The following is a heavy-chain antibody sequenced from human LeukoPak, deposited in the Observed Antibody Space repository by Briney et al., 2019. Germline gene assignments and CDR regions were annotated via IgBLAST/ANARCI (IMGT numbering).Heavy chain of an antibody. J-gene: IGHJ4*02. CDR1: GFTFSGSG. Sequence: GGSLRLSCVTSGFTFSGSGFHWVRQAPGKGLEWVAFIRYDAINEYYADSVKGRFTISRDNSKNTLYLQMSSLRAEDTAVYFCARGVRIAVAGNIDYWGQGTLVTVSS. V-gene: IGHV3-30*02. D-gene: IGHD6-19*01. CDR3: ARGVRIAVAGNIDY. CDR2: IRYDAINE.